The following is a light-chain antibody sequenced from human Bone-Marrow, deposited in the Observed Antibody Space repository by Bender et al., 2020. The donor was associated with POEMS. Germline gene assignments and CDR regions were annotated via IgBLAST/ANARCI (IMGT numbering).Light chain of an antibody. Sequence: QSALTQPPSASGSPGQSVTISCTGTSRDVGRYDYVSWYQQHPGKAPTLMIYEVTKRPSGVPDRFSGSKSGNTASLTVSGLQAEDEADYYCTSYADSASANWLFGGGTKLTVL. J-gene: IGLJ3*02. CDR1: SRDVGRYDY. V-gene: IGLV2-8*01. CDR2: EVT. CDR3: TSYADSASANWL.